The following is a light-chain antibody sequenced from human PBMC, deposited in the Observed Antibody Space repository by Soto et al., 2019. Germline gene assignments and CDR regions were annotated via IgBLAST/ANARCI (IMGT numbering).Light chain of an antibody. CDR1: NSNIGNNA. Sequence: QSVLTQPPSVSAAPGQRVTISCSGSNSNIGNNAVNWYQQLPGKAPKLLIHYDDRVPSGVSDRFSGSKSDTSASLAISALQSEDEADYYCAAWDDSLSGPLFGGGTKLTVL. J-gene: IGLJ3*02. CDR3: AAWDDSLSGPL. V-gene: IGLV1-36*01. CDR2: YDD.